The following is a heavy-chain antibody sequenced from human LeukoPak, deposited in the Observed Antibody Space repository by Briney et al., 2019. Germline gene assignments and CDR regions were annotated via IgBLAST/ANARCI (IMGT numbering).Heavy chain of an antibody. J-gene: IGHJ4*02. CDR2: IYHSGST. CDR3: AAGSDY. CDR1: GYSISSGYY. D-gene: IGHD6-13*01. V-gene: IGHV4-38-2*02. Sequence: SETLSLTCTFSGYSISSGYYWGWIRQPPGKGLGWIGSIYHSGSTYYNPSLKSRVTISVDTSKNQFSLKLSSVTAADTAVYYCAAGSDYWGQGTLVTVSS.